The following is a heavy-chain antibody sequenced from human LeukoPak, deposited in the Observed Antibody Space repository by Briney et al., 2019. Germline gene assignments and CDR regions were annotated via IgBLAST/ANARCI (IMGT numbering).Heavy chain of an antibody. CDR2: ISSDGANE. CDR1: GFTFSTFP. Sequence: PGRSLRLSCAASGFTFSTFPMHWVRQAPGKGLQWVAVISSDGANEYYADSVKGRFTISRDNSKNTLFLQMNSLTTEDTAVYYCARGAGTTVYYIDAWGNGTTVTVSS. D-gene: IGHD1-7*01. CDR3: ARGAGTTVYYIDA. V-gene: IGHV3-30*01. J-gene: IGHJ6*03.